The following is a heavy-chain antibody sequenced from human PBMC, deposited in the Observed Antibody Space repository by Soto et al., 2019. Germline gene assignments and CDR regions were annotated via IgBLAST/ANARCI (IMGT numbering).Heavy chain of an antibody. CDR3: AILSN. V-gene: IGHV3-53*01. Sequence: QPWGSLRLSCAASGFTVVSNYISWVRQAPWKWLEWLSIIYSDGTTNYADSVKGRFTISRDNFKNTLYLQMNNLRAEDTAVYYCAILSNWGQGTLVTVSS. J-gene: IGHJ4*02. CDR1: GFTVVSNY. D-gene: IGHD6-6*01. CDR2: IYSDGTT.